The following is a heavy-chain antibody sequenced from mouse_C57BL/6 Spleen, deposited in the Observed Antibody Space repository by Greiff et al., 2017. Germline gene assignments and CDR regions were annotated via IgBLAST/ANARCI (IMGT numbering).Heavy chain of an antibody. CDR3: ARRGYGYAMDY. J-gene: IGHJ4*01. CDR2: IDPSDSYT. D-gene: IGHD3-2*02. V-gene: IGHV1-59*01. CDR1: GYTFTSYW. Sequence: QVQLQQSGAELVRPGTSVKLSCKASGYTFTSYWMHWVKQRPGQGLEWIGVIDPSDSYTNYNQKFKGKATLTVDTSSSTDYMQLSSLTSEDSAVYYCARRGYGYAMDYWGQGTSVTVSS.